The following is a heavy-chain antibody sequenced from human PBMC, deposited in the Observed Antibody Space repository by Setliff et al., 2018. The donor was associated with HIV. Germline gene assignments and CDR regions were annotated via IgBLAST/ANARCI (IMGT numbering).Heavy chain of an antibody. CDR1: GFTFSSYA. D-gene: IGHD7-27*01. CDR2: ISGSGDST. Sequence: GGSLRLSCAASGFTFSSYAMSWVRQAPGKGLEWVSAISGSGDSTYYADSVKGRFTISRDNSKNTLYLQMNSLRAEDTAVYYCTTGGDWGPLRFDYWGQGMLVTVSS. J-gene: IGHJ4*02. CDR3: TTGGDWGPLRFDY. V-gene: IGHV3-23*01.